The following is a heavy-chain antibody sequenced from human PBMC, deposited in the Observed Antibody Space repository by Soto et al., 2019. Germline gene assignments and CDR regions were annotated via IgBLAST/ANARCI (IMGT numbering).Heavy chain of an antibody. CDR1: GFIFSSYG. Sequence: GGSLRLSCAASGFIFSSYGMHWVRQAPGKGLEWVAVIWFDGSKTYYSDSVKGRFTISRDNSKNTLYLQMNSLRADDTAVYYCARDLGERYFDFDYWGQGTLVTVSS. D-gene: IGHD3-9*01. V-gene: IGHV3-33*01. J-gene: IGHJ4*02. CDR2: IWFDGSKT. CDR3: ARDLGERYFDFDY.